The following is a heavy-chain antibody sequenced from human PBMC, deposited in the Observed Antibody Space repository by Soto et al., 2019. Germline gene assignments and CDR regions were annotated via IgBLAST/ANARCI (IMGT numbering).Heavy chain of an antibody. CDR3: ARGGGLNQLLSGSDH. J-gene: IGHJ4*02. CDR2: KSYDCSSE. CDR1: GFFLSDYG. D-gene: IGHD1-26*01. Sequence: QVQLVESGGGVVQAGGSLTLSCTVSGFFLSDYGMHWVRQSPGKGLEWVAAKSYDCSSEYYSDSVKDRFTTSRDKSKNTVYLHMNRLRAEDKGLYYCARGGGLNQLLSGSDHWGQGTLVTVSS. V-gene: IGHV3-33*05.